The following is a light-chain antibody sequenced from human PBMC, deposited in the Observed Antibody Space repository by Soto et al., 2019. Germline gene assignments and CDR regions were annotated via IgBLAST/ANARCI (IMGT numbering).Light chain of an antibody. V-gene: IGKV4-1*01. CDR2: WAS. CDR3: HQYCNSPDS. Sequence: DIVMTQSPDSLAVSLGERATINCKSSQSVLYRSDNKNYLAWYQQTPGQPPKLLIHWASIRESGVPYGVSGSVSVTDFSLTISSLQAGDEAVYDGHQYCNSPDSFGRGTRLVI. J-gene: IGKJ5*01. CDR1: QSVLYRSDNKNY.